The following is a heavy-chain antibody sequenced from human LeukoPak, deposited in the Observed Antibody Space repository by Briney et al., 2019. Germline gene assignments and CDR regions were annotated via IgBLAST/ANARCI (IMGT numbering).Heavy chain of an antibody. CDR2: IYYSGST. CDR3: ARHGSTDYFDY. J-gene: IGHJ4*02. V-gene: IGHV4-39*01. D-gene: IGHD2-2*03. CDR1: GGSISSTTSF. Sequence: SETLSLTCAVSGGSISSTTSFWGWIRQPPGKGLEWIGRIYYSGSTFYNPSLKSRVTMSVGTSKNQFSLRLRSVTAADTAVYYCARHGSTDYFDYWGQGTLVTVSS.